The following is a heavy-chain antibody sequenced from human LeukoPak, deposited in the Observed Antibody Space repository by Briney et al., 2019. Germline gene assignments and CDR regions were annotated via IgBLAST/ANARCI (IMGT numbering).Heavy chain of an antibody. D-gene: IGHD3-10*02. CDR1: GFTFSSYA. CDR3: AELGVTMIGGV. Sequence: GRSLRLSCAASGFTFSSYAMHWVRQAPGKGLEWVSYISSSGSTIYYADSVKGRFTISRDNAKNSLYLQMNSLRAEDTAVYYCAELGVTMIGGVWGKGTTVTISS. V-gene: IGHV3-48*03. CDR2: ISSSGSTI. J-gene: IGHJ6*04.